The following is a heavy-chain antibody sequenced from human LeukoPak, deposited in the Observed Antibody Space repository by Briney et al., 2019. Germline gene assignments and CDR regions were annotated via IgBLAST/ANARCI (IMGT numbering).Heavy chain of an antibody. V-gene: IGHV3-21*01. J-gene: IGHJ4*02. CDR3: VRDPHIVVVPAARVYYFDY. D-gene: IGHD2-2*01. CDR2: ISSRSSYYI. Sequence: GGSLRLSCAASGFTFNTYSMNWGRQAPGKVLEWVSSISSRSSYYIYYAASVKGRFTISRDNAKSSLYLQMDSLRAEDTAVYYCVRDPHIVVVPAARVYYFDYWGQGTLVTVSS. CDR1: GFTFNTYS.